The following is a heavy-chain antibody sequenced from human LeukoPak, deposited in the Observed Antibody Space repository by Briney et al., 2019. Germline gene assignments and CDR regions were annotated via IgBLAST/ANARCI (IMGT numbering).Heavy chain of an antibody. CDR3: AKKTYYYDSNAYGSYYFDY. Sequence: PGGSLRLSCAASGFTFDDYTMSWVRQAPGKGLEWVSAITGSGSSTYYADSVKGRFTISRDNSKSTLDLQMNGLRAGDTGVYYCAKKTYYYDSNAYGSYYFDYWGQGTLVAVSS. CDR1: GFTFDDYT. V-gene: IGHV3-23*01. D-gene: IGHD3-22*01. J-gene: IGHJ4*02. CDR2: ITGSGSST.